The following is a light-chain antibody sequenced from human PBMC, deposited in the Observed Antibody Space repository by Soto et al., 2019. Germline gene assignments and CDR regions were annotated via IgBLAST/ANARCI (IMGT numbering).Light chain of an antibody. CDR1: SSDVGGYTS. CDR3: CSYAGDYMFV. Sequence: QSALTQPPSLSGSPGQSITISCTGTSSDVGGYTSVSWYQQHPGKAPKLVIYEGTKRPSGVSDRFSGSKSDNTASLTISGLQAEDEGDYYCCSYAGDYMFVFGTGTKVTVL. V-gene: IGLV2-23*01. J-gene: IGLJ1*01. CDR2: EGT.